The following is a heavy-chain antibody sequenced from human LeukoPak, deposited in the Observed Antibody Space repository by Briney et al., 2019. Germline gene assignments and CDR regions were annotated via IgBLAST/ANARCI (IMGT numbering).Heavy chain of an antibody. V-gene: IGHV3-30*02. CDR1: GFTFSSYA. CDR3: ATFYDILTGYAFDI. Sequence: GGSLRLSCAASGFTFSSYAMSWVRQAPGKGLEWVAFIRYDGSNKYYADSVKGRFTISRDNSKNTLYLQMNSLRAEDTAVYYCATFYDILTGYAFDIWGQGTMVTVSS. D-gene: IGHD3-9*01. J-gene: IGHJ3*02. CDR2: IRYDGSNK.